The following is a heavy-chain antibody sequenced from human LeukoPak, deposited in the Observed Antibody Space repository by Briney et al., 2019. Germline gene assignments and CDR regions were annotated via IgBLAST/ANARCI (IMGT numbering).Heavy chain of an antibody. J-gene: IGHJ4*02. D-gene: IGHD1-26*01. CDR3: ARASRAWELLGG. V-gene: IGHV1-18*01. CDR2: ISAYNGNT. CDR1: GYTFTSYG. Sequence: ASVKVSCKASGYTFTSYGISWVRQAPGQGLEWMGWISAYNGNTNCAQNLQGRVTMTTDTSTSTAYMELRSLRSDDTAVYYCARASRAWELLGGWGQGTLVTVSS.